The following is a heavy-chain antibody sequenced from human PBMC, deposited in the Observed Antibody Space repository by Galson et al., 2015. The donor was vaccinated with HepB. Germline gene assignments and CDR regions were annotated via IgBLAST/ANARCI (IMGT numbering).Heavy chain of an antibody. D-gene: IGHD5-24*01. V-gene: IGHV1-69*13. Sequence: SVKVSCKASGGSFISYVISWVRQAPGQGLEWMGGIIPLYGTTNYALKFQGRVTFTADGSTSTAYLQLSNLTSEDTAIYYCTVYRDGDNSSSQLFGAVDQWGQGTLVTVSS. CDR3: TVYRDGDNSSSQLFGAVDQ. J-gene: IGHJ4*02. CDR2: IIPLYGTT. CDR1: GGSFISYV.